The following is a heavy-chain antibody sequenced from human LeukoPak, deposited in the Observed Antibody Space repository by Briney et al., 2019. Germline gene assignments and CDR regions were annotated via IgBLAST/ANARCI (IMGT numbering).Heavy chain of an antibody. CDR1: GFTFSSYG. Sequence: GGSLRLSCAASGFTFSSYGMHWVRQAPGKGLEWVAFIRYDGSNKYYADSVKGRFTISRDNSKNTLYLQMDSLRAEDTAVYYCAKDLGFLATRSVDYWGQGTLVTVSS. CDR2: IRYDGSNK. D-gene: IGHD3-16*01. J-gene: IGHJ4*02. V-gene: IGHV3-30*02. CDR3: AKDLGFLATRSVDY.